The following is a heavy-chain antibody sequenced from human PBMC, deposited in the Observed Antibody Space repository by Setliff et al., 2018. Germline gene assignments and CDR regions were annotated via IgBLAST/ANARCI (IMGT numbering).Heavy chain of an antibody. J-gene: IGHJ3*02. D-gene: IGHD4-17*01. CDR2: ISAYNGIA. V-gene: IGHV1-18*01. Sequence: GASVKVSCKVSGYTLTELSRHWVRQAPGKGLEWMGWISAYNGIANYAQKLQGRVTMTTDTSTSTAYMELRSLRSDDTAVYYCARGGYRAEYGDYGDAFDIWGQGAMVTVSS. CDR3: ARGGYRAEYGDYGDAFDI. CDR1: GYTLTELS.